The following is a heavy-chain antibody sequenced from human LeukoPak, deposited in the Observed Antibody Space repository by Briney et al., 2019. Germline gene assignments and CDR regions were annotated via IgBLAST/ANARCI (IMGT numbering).Heavy chain of an antibody. V-gene: IGHV3-21*01. CDR2: ISSSSSYI. D-gene: IGHD2-15*01. Sequence: PGGSLRLSRAASGFTFSSYAMSWVRQAPGKGLEWVSSISSSSSYIYYADSVKGRFTISRDNAKNSLYLQMNSLRAEDTAVYYCARVLCSGGSCYHDYWGQGTLVTVSS. CDR1: GFTFSSYA. CDR3: ARVLCSGGSCYHDY. J-gene: IGHJ4*02.